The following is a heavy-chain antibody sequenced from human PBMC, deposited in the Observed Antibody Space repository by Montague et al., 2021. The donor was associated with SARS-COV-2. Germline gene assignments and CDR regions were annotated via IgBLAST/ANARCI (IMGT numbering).Heavy chain of an antibody. Sequence: CAISGDSVSRNSAAWNWIRQSPSRGLEWLGRTYYRSKWYNDYAVSVKSRITINPDTSKNQISLKLSSVTAADTAVYYCARDATMVSHSYFDYWGQGTLVTVSS. CDR2: TYYRSKWYN. CDR3: ARDATMVSHSYFDY. D-gene: IGHD4/OR15-4a*01. V-gene: IGHV6-1*01. CDR1: GDSVSRNSAA. J-gene: IGHJ4*02.